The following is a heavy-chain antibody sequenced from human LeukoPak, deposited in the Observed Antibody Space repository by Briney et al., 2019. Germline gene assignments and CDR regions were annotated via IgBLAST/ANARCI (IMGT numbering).Heavy chain of an antibody. CDR2: IFSSGST. CDR3: ARGGGWSPYYFDY. V-gene: IGHV4-59*01. Sequence: SETLSLTCTVSGGSITSYYWSWIRRPPGKGLEWIAYIFSSGSTSYNPSLKSRVTISVDTSKNQFSLKLSSVTAADTAVYYCARGGGWSPYYFDYWGQGTLVTVSS. J-gene: IGHJ4*02. CDR1: GGSITSYY. D-gene: IGHD6-19*01.